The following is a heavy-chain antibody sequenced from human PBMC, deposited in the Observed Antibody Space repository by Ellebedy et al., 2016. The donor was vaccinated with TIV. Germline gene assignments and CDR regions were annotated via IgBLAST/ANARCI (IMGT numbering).Heavy chain of an antibody. Sequence: ASVKVSCKASGYTFTSYAMHWVRQAPGQRLEWMGWINAGNGNTKYSQKFQGRVTITRDTSASTAYMELSSLRSENTAVYYCARGADFDWLSWFDPWGQGTLVTVSS. CDR3: ARGADFDWLSWFDP. J-gene: IGHJ5*02. D-gene: IGHD3-9*01. CDR1: GYTFTSYA. V-gene: IGHV1-3*01. CDR2: INAGNGNT.